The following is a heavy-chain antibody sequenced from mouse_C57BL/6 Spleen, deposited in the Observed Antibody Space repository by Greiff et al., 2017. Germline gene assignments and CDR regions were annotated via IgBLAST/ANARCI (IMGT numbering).Heavy chain of an antibody. CDR1: GYTFTSYW. D-gene: IGHD1-2*01. V-gene: IGHV1-52*01. J-gene: IGHJ1*03. CDR3: ATITTEDWYFDV. CDR2: IDPSDSET. Sequence: VQLQQPGAELVRPGSSVKLSCKASGYTFTSYWMHWVKQRPIQGLEWIGNIDPSDSETHYNQKFKDKATLTVDKSSSTAYMQLSSLTSEDSAVYYCATITTEDWYFDVWGTGTTVTVSS.